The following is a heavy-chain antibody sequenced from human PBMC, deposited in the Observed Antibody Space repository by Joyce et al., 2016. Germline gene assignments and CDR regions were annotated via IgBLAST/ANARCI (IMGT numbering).Heavy chain of an antibody. D-gene: IGHD3-16*01. Sequence: EVQLVQSGGEVKKPGESLKISCKGVGYSFTSYWLGWVRQMTGKGLELMGIINPEDSDTRYSPSFQRQVTISVDRSIKTAHLRWGSLRASDTAIYYCARSAVRGTLSPFFDYWGQGSLVTVSS. CDR1: GYSFTSYW. J-gene: IGHJ4*02. CDR3: ARSAVRGTLSPFFDY. V-gene: IGHV5-51*01. CDR2: INPEDSDT.